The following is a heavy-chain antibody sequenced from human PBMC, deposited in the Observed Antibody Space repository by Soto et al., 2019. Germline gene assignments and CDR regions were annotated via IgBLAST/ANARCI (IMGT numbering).Heavy chain of an antibody. D-gene: IGHD3-9*01. Sequence: SVKVSCKASGYTFTSYDINWVRQATGQGLEWMGWMNPNSGNTGYAQKFQGRVTMTRNTSISTAYMELSSLRSEDTAVYYCARSDYDILTGYQWFDPWGQGTLVTVSS. J-gene: IGHJ5*02. CDR2: MNPNSGNT. CDR3: ARSDYDILTGYQWFDP. CDR1: GYTFTSYD. V-gene: IGHV1-8*01.